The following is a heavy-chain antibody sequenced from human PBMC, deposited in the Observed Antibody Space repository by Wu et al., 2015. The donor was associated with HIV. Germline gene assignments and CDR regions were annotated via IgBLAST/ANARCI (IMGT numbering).Heavy chain of an antibody. CDR3: TRASDGQVSD. V-gene: IGHV1-69*05. D-gene: IGHD3/OR15-3a*01. CDR2: LIPMVTTP. Sequence: QVQLAQSGAEVKKPGSSVKVSCKASGGSFTNFGVSWVRQAPGQGLEWMGGLIPMVTTPEYAQKFQDRVTITTDESTSTVYMELRSLRSEDTAVYYCTRASDGQVSDWGQGNTWSPSPQ. CDR1: GGSFTNFG. J-gene: IGHJ4*02.